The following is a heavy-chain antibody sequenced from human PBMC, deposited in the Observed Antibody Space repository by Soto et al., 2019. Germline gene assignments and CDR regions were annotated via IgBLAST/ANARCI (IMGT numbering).Heavy chain of an antibody. CDR2: IWYDGSNK. CDR1: GFTFSTYG. J-gene: IGHJ5*01. Sequence: SLRLSCAASGFTFSTYGMHWVRQAPGKGLEWVAVIWYDGSNKYYADSVKGRFTISRDSSKNTLYLQMDSLTADDTAVYYCVKNSGSFNSRGQGTPVTVST. CDR3: VKNSGSFNS. V-gene: IGHV3-33*06. D-gene: IGHD3-10*01.